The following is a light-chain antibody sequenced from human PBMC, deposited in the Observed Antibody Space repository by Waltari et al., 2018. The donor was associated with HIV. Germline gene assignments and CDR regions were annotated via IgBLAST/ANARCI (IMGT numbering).Light chain of an antibody. Sequence: DIQMTQSPSTLSASVGDRVTITCRASQSIISWLAWYQQKPGKAPKLLLYKASTLQSGVPSRFSGSGSATKFTLTISSLQPDDFATYYCQQYNNHWTFGQGTKVEIK. V-gene: IGKV1-5*03. CDR1: QSIISW. CDR2: KAS. CDR3: QQYNNHWT. J-gene: IGKJ1*01.